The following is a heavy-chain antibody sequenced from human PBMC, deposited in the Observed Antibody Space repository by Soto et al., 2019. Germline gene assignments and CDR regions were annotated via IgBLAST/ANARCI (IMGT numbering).Heavy chain of an antibody. J-gene: IGHJ6*02. CDR2: ISGYNGNT. V-gene: IGHV1-18*01. CDR3: ASSVAKYYYYGMDV. Sequence: ASVKVSCKASGYTFTNYGFSWVRQAPGQGLEWMGWISGYNGNTNYAERLQGRVTMTTDTSTSTAYMELKSLRYDDTAVYYCASSVAKYYYYGMDVWGRGTTVTVSS. D-gene: IGHD5-12*01. CDR1: GYTFTNYG.